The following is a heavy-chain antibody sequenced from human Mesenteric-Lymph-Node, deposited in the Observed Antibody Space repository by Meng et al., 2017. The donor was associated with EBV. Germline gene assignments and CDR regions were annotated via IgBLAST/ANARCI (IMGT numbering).Heavy chain of an antibody. CDR2: ISTKNGNT. CDR3: ARVGNAGAEYSQH. CDR1: GYPFPSYG. V-gene: IGHV1-18*01. Sequence: QVHLVQPGGELRKHGASVKSSFKASGYPFPSYGISWVGPAPGQGLEWMGCISTKNGNTNYEQKFQGRVPMTTDTSTSTAYMELRSLRSDDTAVYYCARVGNAGAEYSQHWGQGTLVTVSS. D-gene: IGHD1-1*01. J-gene: IGHJ1*01.